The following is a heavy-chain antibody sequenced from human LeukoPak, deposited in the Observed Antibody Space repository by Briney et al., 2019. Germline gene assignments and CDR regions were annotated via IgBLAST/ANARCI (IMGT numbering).Heavy chain of an antibody. CDR2: IYTSGST. CDR3: ARAHKYYYDSSGYYPGLGFDY. V-gene: IGHV4-4*07. CDR1: GGSISSYY. J-gene: IGHJ4*02. Sequence: SETLSLTCTVSGGSISSYYWGWIRQPAGKGLEWIGRIYTSGSTNYNPSLKSRVTMSVDTSKNQFSLKLSSVTAADTAVYYCARAHKYYYDSSGYYPGLGFDYWGQGTLVTVSS. D-gene: IGHD3-22*01.